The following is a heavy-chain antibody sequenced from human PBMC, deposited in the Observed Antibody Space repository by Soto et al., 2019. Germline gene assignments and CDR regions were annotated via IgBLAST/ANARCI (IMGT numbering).Heavy chain of an antibody. CDR2: ISWNSNIV. J-gene: IGHJ4*02. V-gene: IGHV3-9*01. Sequence: DVHLVESGGGMVQPGRSLRLSCAASGFTFDDYAMYWVRRVPGKGLEWVSSISWNSNIVGYVDSVKGRFTISRDNAKNSRYLQMNSLRPEDTALYYCARGGPDGFCSGGRCYFDSRGQGTLVTVSS. D-gene: IGHD2-15*01. CDR3: ARGGPDGFCSGGRCYFDS. CDR1: GFTFDDYA.